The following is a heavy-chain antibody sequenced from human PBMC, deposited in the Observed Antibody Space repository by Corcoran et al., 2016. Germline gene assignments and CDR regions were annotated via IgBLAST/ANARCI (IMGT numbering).Heavy chain of an antibody. CDR1: GFTFSSYS. CDR3: ARGELYSSIPKGP. D-gene: IGHD6-13*01. CDR2: ISSSSSYI. J-gene: IGHJ5*02. Sequence: EVQLVESGGGLVKPGGSLRLSCVASGFTFSSYSMNWVRQAPGKGLEWVSSISSSSSYIYYADAVKGRFTISRDNAKNSLYLQMNSWRAEDTAVYYCARGELYSSIPKGPWGQGTLVTVSS. V-gene: IGHV3-21*01.